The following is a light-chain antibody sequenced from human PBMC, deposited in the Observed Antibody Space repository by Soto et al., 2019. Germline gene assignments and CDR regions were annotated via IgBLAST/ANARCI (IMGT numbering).Light chain of an antibody. CDR1: QSVPRSY. Sequence: EIVLTQSPATLSLSPGERVTLSCRASQSVPRSYLAWYQQKPGQAPRLLIYGTSSRATGIPDRFSGSGSGTDFTLTINRLEPEDFAVYYCQQYDSSPRTFGQGTKVDLK. CDR2: GTS. V-gene: IGKV3-20*01. CDR3: QQYDSSPRT. J-gene: IGKJ1*01.